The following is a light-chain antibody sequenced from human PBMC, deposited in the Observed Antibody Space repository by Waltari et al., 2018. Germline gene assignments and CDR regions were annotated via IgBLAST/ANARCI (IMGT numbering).Light chain of an antibody. J-gene: IGKJ1*01. Sequence: DIQMTQSPPSLSAFVGDRVVITCRASQTISDYLNWYQQKPGKAPKLLIYAASSLQTGVPSRFSGSGSGTDFTLTISGLQPEDIATDYCQQRYSTWTFGQGTKVELK. V-gene: IGKV1-39*01. CDR3: QQRYSTWT. CDR1: QTISDY. CDR2: AAS.